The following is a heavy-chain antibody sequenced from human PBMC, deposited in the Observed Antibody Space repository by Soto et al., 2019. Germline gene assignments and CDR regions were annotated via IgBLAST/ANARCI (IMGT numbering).Heavy chain of an antibody. Sequence: QVQLVQSGDEVRKPGSSVKVSCKAPGYIFVNYGIAWVRQAPGQGLEWMGWISPYSGNTHYARKGQGRLTMTTETSTSTAYMDLVSLTSDDTAVYYCAIVYNFVTPTPQDVWGQGTTVTVSS. CDR3: AIVYNFVTPTPQDV. D-gene: IGHD3-16*02. V-gene: IGHV1-18*01. CDR2: ISPYSGNT. J-gene: IGHJ6*02. CDR1: GYIFVNYG.